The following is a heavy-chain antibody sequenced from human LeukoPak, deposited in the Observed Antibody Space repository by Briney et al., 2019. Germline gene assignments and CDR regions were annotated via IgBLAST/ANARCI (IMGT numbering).Heavy chain of an antibody. CDR2: ISGSGGST. V-gene: IGHV3-23*01. Sequence: GGSLRLSCAASGFTFSSYGMSWVRQAPGKGLEWVSAISGSGGSTYYADSVKGRFTISRDNSKNTLYLQMNSLRAEDTAVYYCARAAAGTGNFDYWGQGTLVTVSS. D-gene: IGHD6-13*01. CDR3: ARAAAGTGNFDY. CDR1: GFTFSSYG. J-gene: IGHJ4*02.